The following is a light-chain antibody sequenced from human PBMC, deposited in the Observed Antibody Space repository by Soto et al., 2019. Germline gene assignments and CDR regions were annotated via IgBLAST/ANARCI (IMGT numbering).Light chain of an antibody. CDR3: SSYTSSSTPV. CDR2: DVS. J-gene: IGLJ2*01. Sequence: QSALTQPASVSGSPGQSITISCTGTSSVVGGYNYVSWYQQHPGKAPKLMIYDVSNRPSGVSNRFSGSKSGNTASLTISGLQAEDEADYYCSSYTSSSTPVFGGGTKVTVL. CDR1: SSVVGGYNY. V-gene: IGLV2-14*01.